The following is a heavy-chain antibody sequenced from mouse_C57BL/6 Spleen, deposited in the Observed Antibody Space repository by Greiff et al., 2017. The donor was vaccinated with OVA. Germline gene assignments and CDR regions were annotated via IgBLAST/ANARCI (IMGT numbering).Heavy chain of an antibody. Sequence: VQLQQSGPGLVQPSQSLSITCTVSGFSLTSYGVHWVRQSPGKGLEWLGVIWRGGSTDYNAAFMSRLSITKDNSKSQVFFKMNSLQADDTAIYDCAKDYGSSSYYFDYWGQGTTLTVSA. CDR1: GFSLTSYG. V-gene: IGHV2-5*01. D-gene: IGHD1-1*01. CDR3: AKDYGSSSYYFDY. J-gene: IGHJ2*01. CDR2: IWRGGST.